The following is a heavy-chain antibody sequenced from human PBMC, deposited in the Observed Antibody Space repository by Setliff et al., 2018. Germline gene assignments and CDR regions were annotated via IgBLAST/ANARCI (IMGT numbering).Heavy chain of an antibody. CDR2: ISSSRTYT. J-gene: IGHJ4*02. CDR1: GFTFSEHY. V-gene: IGHV3-11*05. D-gene: IGHD2-15*01. CDR3: ARGFRYCHGGSCYLPDS. Sequence: GESLKISCVASGFTFSEHYMSWIRQAPGKGLEWVSYISSSRTYTNYADSVKGRFTISRDNARDSLYLQMDSLRAEDTAVYYCARGFRYCHGGSCYLPDSWGQGTLVTVSS.